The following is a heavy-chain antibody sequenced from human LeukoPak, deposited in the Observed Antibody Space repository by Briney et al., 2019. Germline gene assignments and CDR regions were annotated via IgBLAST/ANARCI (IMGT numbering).Heavy chain of an antibody. CDR3: ASSGGSYFILDY. J-gene: IGHJ4*02. D-gene: IGHD1-26*01. V-gene: IGHV1-69*04. CDR1: GGTFSSYA. CDR2: IIPILGIA. Sequence: GASVKVSCKASGGTFSSYAISWVRQAPGQGLEWMGRIIPILGIANYAQKFQGRVTITADKSTSTAYMELSSLRSEDTAVYYCASSGGSYFILDYWGQGTLVTVSS.